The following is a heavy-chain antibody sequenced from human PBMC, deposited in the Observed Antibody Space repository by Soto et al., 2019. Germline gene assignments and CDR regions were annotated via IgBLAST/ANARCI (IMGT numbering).Heavy chain of an antibody. CDR1: GGTFSSYA. CDR2: IIRIFGKA. Sequence: QVQLVQSGAEVKKPGSSVKVSCKASGGTFSSYAISWVRQATGQRLEWMGGIIRIFGKANYAKNFQGRVTTTADESTSTAYMEMSSLRSEDTAVYYCARNVYCVSTSCYSDYDSGMDVWGQGTTVTVSS. D-gene: IGHD2-2*02. J-gene: IGHJ6*02. CDR3: ARNVYCVSTSCYSDYDSGMDV. V-gene: IGHV1-69*12.